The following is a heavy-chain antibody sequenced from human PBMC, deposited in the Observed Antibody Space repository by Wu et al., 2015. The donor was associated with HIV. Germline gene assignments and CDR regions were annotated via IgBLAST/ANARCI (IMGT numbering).Heavy chain of an antibody. CDR3: VRVGCSSNICLFYYGLDV. Sequence: QVQLVQSGAEVKKPGASVKVSCKASGYTFTSYGITWVRQAPGQGLEWMGWISGYNGKTNYRQNLQDRVTMTTDTSTSTAYMELRSLKSDDTAVYYCVRVGCSSNICLFYYGLDVWGQGTAVSVSS. D-gene: IGHD2-2*01. J-gene: IGHJ6*02. V-gene: IGHV1-18*01. CDR2: ISGYNGKT. CDR1: GYTFTSYG.